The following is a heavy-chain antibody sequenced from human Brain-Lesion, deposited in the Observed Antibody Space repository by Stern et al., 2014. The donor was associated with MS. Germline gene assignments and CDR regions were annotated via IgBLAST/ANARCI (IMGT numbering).Heavy chain of an antibody. CDR1: GYTLTDLS. J-gene: IGHJ4*02. V-gene: IGHV1-24*01. CDR2: FDSANGET. CDR3: ATLSPGAGGNYYRHFDY. Sequence: QVQLVESGAEVKKPGASVKVSCKASGYTLTDLSMHWVRQAPRKGLEWVAGFDSANGETIYAPQVQGSVTMAEDTSTDTAYMELISLRAEDTAVYSCATLSPGAGGNYYRHFDYWGQGTLVTVSS. D-gene: IGHD1-26*01.